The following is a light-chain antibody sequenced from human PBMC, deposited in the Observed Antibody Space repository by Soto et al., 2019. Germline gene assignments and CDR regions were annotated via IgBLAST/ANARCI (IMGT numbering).Light chain of an antibody. CDR2: AAS. V-gene: IGKV1-27*01. J-gene: IGKJ3*01. CDR3: QKYHSAPFT. CDR1: QAISNS. Sequence: DIQMTQSPSSLSASVGDRVTITCRASQAISNSLAWYQQKPGKVPKVLIYAASTLQSGFPSRFSGSGSGTDFTLTITSLQPEDVATYFCQKYHSAPFTFGPGTKLDIK.